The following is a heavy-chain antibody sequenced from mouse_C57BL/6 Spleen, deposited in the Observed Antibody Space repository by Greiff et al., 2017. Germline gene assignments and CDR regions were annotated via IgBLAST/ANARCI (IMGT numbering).Heavy chain of an antibody. V-gene: IGHV1-72*01. D-gene: IGHD1-1*01. CDR3: ARGDYYGSRALAY. Sequence: QVQLQQPGAELVKPGASVQLSCKASGYTFTSYWLHWVKLRLGRGLEWIGRFDPNSGGTKSNEKFKSKATLTVDKPSSTAYMQPRSTTSEDSAVYYCARGDYYGSRALAYWGQGTLVTVSA. CDR1: GYTFTSYW. CDR2: FDPNSGGT. J-gene: IGHJ3*01.